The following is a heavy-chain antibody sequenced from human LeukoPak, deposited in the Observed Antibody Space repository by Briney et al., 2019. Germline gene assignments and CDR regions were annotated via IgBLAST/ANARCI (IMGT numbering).Heavy chain of an antibody. Sequence: SETLSLTCTVSGGSISSHYWSWIRQPPVKGLEWIGYIYYSGSTNYNPSLESRVTISVDTSKNQFSLKLSPVTAADTAVYYCAGGSDGSFSSVDYWGQGTLVTVSS. V-gene: IGHV4-59*11. CDR3: AGGSDGSFSSVDY. CDR1: GGSISSHY. CDR2: IYYSGST. D-gene: IGHD1-26*01. J-gene: IGHJ4*02.